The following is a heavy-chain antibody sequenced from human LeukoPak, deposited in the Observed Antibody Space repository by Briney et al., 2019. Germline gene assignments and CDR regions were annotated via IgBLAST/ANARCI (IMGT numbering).Heavy chain of an antibody. CDR1: GYTFTSYD. Sequence: ASVKVSCKASGYTFTSYDINWVRQATGQRLEWVGWMNPNSGNTGYAQKFQGRVTMTRNTSISTAYMELSSLRSEDTAVYYCARGAGFHYGSGSYDYWGQGTLVTVSS. J-gene: IGHJ4*02. V-gene: IGHV1-8*01. D-gene: IGHD3-10*01. CDR2: MNPNSGNT. CDR3: ARGAGFHYGSGSYDY.